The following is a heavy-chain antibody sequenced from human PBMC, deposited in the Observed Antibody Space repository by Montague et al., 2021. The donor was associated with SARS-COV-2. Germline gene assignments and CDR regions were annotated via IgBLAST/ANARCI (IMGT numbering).Heavy chain of an antibody. CDR2: INHSGST. CDR1: GFTFSNSP. J-gene: IGHJ4*02. D-gene: IGHD4-17*01. Sequence: LRLSCAASGFTFSNSPMSWIRQPPGKGLEWIGEINHSGSTNYNPSLKSRVTVSVDTSKNQCSLKLSSVTAADTAVYYCARGSTVTHYWGQGTLVTVSS. V-gene: IGHV4-34*01. CDR3: ARGSTVTHY.